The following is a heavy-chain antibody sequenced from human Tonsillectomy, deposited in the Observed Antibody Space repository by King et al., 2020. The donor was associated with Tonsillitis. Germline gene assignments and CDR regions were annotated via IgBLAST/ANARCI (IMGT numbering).Heavy chain of an antibody. Sequence: QLVQSGGGVVQPERSLRLSCAASGFTFSSYGMHWVRQAPGKGLEWVAGIWHDGSNKYYADSVKGRFTISRDNSKNTLYLQMNSLRAEDTAVYYCVSDCSGGSCYSGVDYWGQGTLVTVSS. D-gene: IGHD2-15*01. J-gene: IGHJ4*02. CDR3: VSDCSGGSCYSGVDY. CDR2: IWHDGSNK. CDR1: GFTFSSYG. V-gene: IGHV3-33*08.